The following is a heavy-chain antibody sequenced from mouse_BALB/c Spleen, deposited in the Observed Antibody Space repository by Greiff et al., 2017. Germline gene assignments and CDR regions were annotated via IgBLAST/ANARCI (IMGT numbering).Heavy chain of an antibody. D-gene: IGHD6-5*01. J-gene: IGHJ4*01. CDR3: AREGLSGYAMDY. CDR1: GYSFTSYW. V-gene: IGHV1-61*01. CDR2: IHPPDSET. Sequence: QVQLQQPGAELVRPGASVKLSCKASGYSFTSYWMNWVKQRPGQGLEWIGMIHPPDSETRLNQKFKDKATLTVDKSSSTAYMQLSSPTSEDSAVYYCAREGLSGYAMDYWGQGTSVTVSS.